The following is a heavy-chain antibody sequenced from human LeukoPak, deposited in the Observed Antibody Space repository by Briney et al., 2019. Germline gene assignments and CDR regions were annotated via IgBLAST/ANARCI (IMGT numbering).Heavy chain of an antibody. CDR2: IQYDGSNK. V-gene: IGHV3-30*02. D-gene: IGHD3-10*01. CDR3: AKDPALWFGEYVDY. Sequence: GGPLRLSCAASGFTFSSYGMHWVRQAPGKGLEWVTFIQYDGSNKYYAGSVKGRFTISRDNSKNTLYLQMNSLRAEDTGVYYCAKDPALWFGEYVDYWGQGTLVTVSS. CDR1: GFTFSSYG. J-gene: IGHJ4*02.